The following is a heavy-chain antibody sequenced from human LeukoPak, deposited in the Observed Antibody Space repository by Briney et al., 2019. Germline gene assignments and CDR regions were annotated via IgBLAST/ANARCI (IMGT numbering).Heavy chain of an antibody. J-gene: IGHJ4*02. D-gene: IGHD3-22*01. CDR1: GYTFTSYG. CDR3: ARGTYYYDSSGYYYILDY. CDR2: ISAYNGNT. Sequence: ASVKVSCKASGYTFTSYGISWVRQAPGQGLEWMGWISAYNGNTNYAQKLQGRVTMTTDTSTSTAYMEPRSLRSDDTAVYYCARGTYYYDSSGYYYILDYWGQGTLVTVSS. V-gene: IGHV1-18*01.